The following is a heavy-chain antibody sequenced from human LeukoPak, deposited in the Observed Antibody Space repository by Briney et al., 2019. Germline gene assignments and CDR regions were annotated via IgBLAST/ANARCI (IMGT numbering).Heavy chain of an antibody. V-gene: IGHV3-21*01. CDR1: GFTFSSYS. Sequence: GGSLRLSCAASGFTFSSYSMNWVRQAPGKGLEWVSSISSSSSYIYYADSVKGRFTISRDNAKNSLYLQMNSLRAEDTAVYYCAREGEYYDFWSGYSTNWFDPWGQGTLVTVSS. J-gene: IGHJ5*02. CDR3: AREGEYYDFWSGYSTNWFDP. CDR2: ISSSSSYI. D-gene: IGHD3-3*01.